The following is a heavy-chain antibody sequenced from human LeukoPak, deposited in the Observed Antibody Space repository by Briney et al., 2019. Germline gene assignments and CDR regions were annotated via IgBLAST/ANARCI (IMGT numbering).Heavy chain of an antibody. CDR2: ISLSGVST. Sequence: GGSLSLSYTAPGFTSNNDAMPRLRQAPGKGLEWVSSISLSGVSTYYADSVKGRFTISRDNSKNSLYLQMNTLRTEDTAVYYSANAPGHGWSFDYWGQGTLVTVSS. D-gene: IGHD6-19*01. CDR3: ANAPGHGWSFDY. V-gene: IGHV3-23*01. CDR1: GFTSNNDA. J-gene: IGHJ4*02.